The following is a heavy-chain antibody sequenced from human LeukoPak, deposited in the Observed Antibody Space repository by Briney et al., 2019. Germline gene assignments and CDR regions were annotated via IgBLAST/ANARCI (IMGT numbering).Heavy chain of an antibody. CDR3: ARTELSGYYTYYFDY. CDR1: GGSISSSSYY. D-gene: IGHD3-3*01. Sequence: SETLSLTCTVSGGSISSSSYYWGWIRQLPGKGLEWIGSIYYSGSTYYNPSLKSRVTISVDTSKNQFSLKLSSVTAADTAVYYCARTELSGYYTYYFDYWGQGTLVTVSS. CDR2: IYYSGST. J-gene: IGHJ4*02. V-gene: IGHV4-39*01.